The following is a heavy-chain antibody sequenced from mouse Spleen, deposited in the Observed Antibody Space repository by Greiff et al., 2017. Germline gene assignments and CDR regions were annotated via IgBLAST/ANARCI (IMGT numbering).Heavy chain of an antibody. D-gene: IGHD1-1*01. J-gene: IGHJ2*01. CDR3: ERKDYGSMYYFDY. CDR1: GYTFTSYW. CDR2: IDPSDSET. Sequence: QVQLQQPGAELVRPGSSVKLSCKASGYTFTSYWMHWVKQRPIQGLEWIGNIDPSDSETHYNQKFKDKATLTVDKSSSTAYMQLSSLTSEDSAVYYCERKDYGSMYYFDYWGQGTTLTVSS. V-gene: IGHV1-52*01.